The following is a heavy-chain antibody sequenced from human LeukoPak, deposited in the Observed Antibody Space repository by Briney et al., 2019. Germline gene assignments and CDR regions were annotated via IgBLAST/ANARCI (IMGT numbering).Heavy chain of an antibody. Sequence: ASVKVSCKASGYTFTGYYMHWVRQAPGQGLEWMGWINPNSGDTNYAQEFQGRVTTTRDTSISTAYMELSRLRSDDTAVYYCAKLTGDYYFDYWGQGTLVTVSS. D-gene: IGHD3-10*01. J-gene: IGHJ4*02. CDR2: INPNSGDT. CDR3: AKLTGDYYFDY. CDR1: GYTFTGYY. V-gene: IGHV1-2*02.